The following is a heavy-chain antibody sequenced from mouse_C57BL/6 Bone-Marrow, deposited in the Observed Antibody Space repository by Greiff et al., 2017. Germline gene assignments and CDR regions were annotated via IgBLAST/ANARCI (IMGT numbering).Heavy chain of an antibody. CDR1: GFSLTSYG. J-gene: IGHJ1*03. CDR2: IWRGGST. V-gene: IGHV2-5*01. Sequence: QVQLQQSGPGLVQPSQSLSITCTVSGFSLTSYGVHWVRQSPGKGLEWLGVIWRGGSTDYNAAFMSRLSITKDNSKSQVFFKMNSLQADDTAIYXCAKTSVSSSYWYFDVWGTGTTVTVSS. CDR3: AKTSVSSSYWYFDV. D-gene: IGHD1-1*01.